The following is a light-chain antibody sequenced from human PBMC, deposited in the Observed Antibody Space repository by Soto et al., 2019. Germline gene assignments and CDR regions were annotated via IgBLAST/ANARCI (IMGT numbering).Light chain of an antibody. CDR3: QQYNNWPGWT. Sequence: EIVVTQSPATLSVSPGERATLSCRASQSVGSYLAWYQQKPGQAPRLLIYGASTRATGIPARFSGSGSGTEFTLTISSLQSEDFAVYYCQQYNNWPGWTF. V-gene: IGKV3-15*01. CDR1: QSVGSY. J-gene: IGKJ1*01. CDR2: GAS.